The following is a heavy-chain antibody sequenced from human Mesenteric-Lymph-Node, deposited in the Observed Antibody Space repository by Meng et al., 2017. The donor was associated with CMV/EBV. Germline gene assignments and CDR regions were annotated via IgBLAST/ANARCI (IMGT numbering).Heavy chain of an antibody. CDR1: GFTFSSYG. V-gene: IGHV3-30*02. CDR2: IRYDGSNK. J-gene: IGHJ4*02. Sequence: GESLKISCAASGFTFSSYGMHWVRQAPGKGLEWVAFIRYDGSNKYYADSVKGRFTISRDNSKNTLYLQMNSLRAEDTAVYYCAKLYCSSTSCYRRGDDYWGQGTLVTVSS. D-gene: IGHD2-2*01. CDR3: AKLYCSSTSCYRRGDDY.